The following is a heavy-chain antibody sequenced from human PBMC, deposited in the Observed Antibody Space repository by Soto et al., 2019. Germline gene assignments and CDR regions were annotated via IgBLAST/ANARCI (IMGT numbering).Heavy chain of an antibody. Sequence: SETLSLTCTVSGGSISSGGYYWSWIRQHPGKGLEWIGYIYYSGSTYYNPSLKSRVTISVDTSKNQFSLKLSSVTAADTAVYYCARTYCSSTSCYTFDYCGQGPLVTVYS. CDR3: ARTYCSSTSCYTFDY. J-gene: IGHJ4*02. V-gene: IGHV4-31*03. CDR2: IYYSGST. CDR1: GGSISSGGYY. D-gene: IGHD2-2*02.